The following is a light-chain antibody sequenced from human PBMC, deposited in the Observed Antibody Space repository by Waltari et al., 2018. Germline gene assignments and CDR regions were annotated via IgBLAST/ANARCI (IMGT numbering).Light chain of an antibody. CDR1: SSDVGGYNY. CDR2: DVS. CDR3: SSYTSSSTRR. V-gene: IGLV2-14*03. J-gene: IGLJ2*01. Sequence: QSALTQPASVSGSPGQSITISCTGTSSDVGGYNYVSWYQQHPGKAPTLMIYDVSNRPSGVSNRCSGSKSGNTASLTISGLQAEDEADYYCSSYTSSSTRRFGGGTKLTVL.